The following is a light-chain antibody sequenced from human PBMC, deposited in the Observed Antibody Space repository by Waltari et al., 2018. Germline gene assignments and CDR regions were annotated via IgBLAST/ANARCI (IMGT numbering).Light chain of an antibody. CDR2: DAS. CDR1: ETVGSN. J-gene: IGKJ1*01. CDR3: QQYLNRPLWT. V-gene: IGKV3-15*01. Sequence: EIVMTQSPATLSVSPGESATLSCRASETVGSNLAWYQQKPGQAPRLVIYDASTRAADVPARFSGSGSGTEFTLTISSLQSEDFAVYFCQQYLNRPLWTFGQGTKVDVK.